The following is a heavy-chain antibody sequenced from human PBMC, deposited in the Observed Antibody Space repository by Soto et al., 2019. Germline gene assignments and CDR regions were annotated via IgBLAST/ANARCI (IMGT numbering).Heavy chain of an antibody. CDR1: GFTVSNNY. CDR2: IYSGGST. D-gene: IGHD3-16*01. J-gene: IGHJ5*02. V-gene: IGHV3-53*01. CDR3: ARDIDLGRFDP. Sequence: EVQLVESGGGLIQPGGSLRLSCVASGFTVSNNYMSWVRQAPGKGLEWVSVIYSGGSTYYADSVKGRFTISRDNSKNTLYLQMNSLRAEDTAVDYCARDIDLGRFDPWGQGTLVTVSS.